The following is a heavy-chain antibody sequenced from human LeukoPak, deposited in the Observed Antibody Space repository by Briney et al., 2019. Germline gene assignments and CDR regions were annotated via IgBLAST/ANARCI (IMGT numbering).Heavy chain of an antibody. CDR3: ARGLDIVGAIRPFDY. V-gene: IGHV1-46*01. CDR1: GYTFTSYY. CDR2: INPSGGST. D-gene: IGHD1-26*01. Sequence: ASVKVSCKASGYTFTSYYMHWVRQAPGQGLEWMGIINPSGGSTSYAQKFQGRVTMTRDTSTGTAYMELSSLRSEDTAVYYCARGLDIVGAIRPFDYWGQGTLVTVSS. J-gene: IGHJ4*02.